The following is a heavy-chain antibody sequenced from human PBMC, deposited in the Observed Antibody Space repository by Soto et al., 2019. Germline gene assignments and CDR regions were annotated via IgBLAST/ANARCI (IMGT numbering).Heavy chain of an antibody. J-gene: IGHJ4*02. V-gene: IGHV1-3*05. CDR2: INAGNGNT. CDR1: GYTFTSYA. D-gene: IGHD2-21*02. Sequence: QVQLVQSGAEEKKPGASVKVSCKASGYTFTSYAVHCVRQAPGQRLEWLGWINAGNGNTKYSQKFQDRVTITRDTSASTAYMELSSLRSEDTAVYYCARSIVVVTALNYWGQGTLVTVSS. CDR3: ARSIVVVTALNY.